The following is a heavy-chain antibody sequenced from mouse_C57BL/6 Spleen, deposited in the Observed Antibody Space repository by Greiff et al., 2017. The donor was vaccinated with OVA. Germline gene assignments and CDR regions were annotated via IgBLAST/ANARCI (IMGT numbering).Heavy chain of an antibody. Sequence: QVQLQQSGAELVRPGTSVKVSCKASGYAFTNYLIEWVKQRPGQGLEWIGVINPGSGGTNYNEKFKGKATLTADKSSSTAYMQLSSLTSEDSAVYFCARSEDYPWFAYWGQGALVTVS. CDR3: ARSEDYPWFAY. CDR1: GYAFTNYL. CDR2: INPGSGGT. D-gene: IGHD2-4*01. J-gene: IGHJ3*01. V-gene: IGHV1-54*01.